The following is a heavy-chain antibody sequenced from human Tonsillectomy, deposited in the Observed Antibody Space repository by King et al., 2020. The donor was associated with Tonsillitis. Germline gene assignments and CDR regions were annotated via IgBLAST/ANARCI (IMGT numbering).Heavy chain of an antibody. CDR2: IIPIFGTP. D-gene: IGHD6-19*01. V-gene: IGHV1-69*01. CDR3: ARERGGWYYFDY. J-gene: IGHJ4*02. CDR1: GDTFSSYT. Sequence: QLVQSGAEVKKPGSSVKVSCKASGDTFSSYTISWVRQAPGQGLEWMGGIIPIFGTPNYAQKFQGRVTITADESTSTAYMELSSLRSEDTAVYFCARERGGWYYFDYWGQGTLVTVSS.